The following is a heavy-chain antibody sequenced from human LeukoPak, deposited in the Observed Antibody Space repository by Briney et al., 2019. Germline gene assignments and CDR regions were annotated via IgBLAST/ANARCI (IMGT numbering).Heavy chain of an antibody. D-gene: IGHD2-8*01. J-gene: IGHJ4*02. V-gene: IGHV6-1*01. CDR3: TRALGVVFDF. CDR2: TYYRSKWSN. Sequence: SRTLSLTCAISGDSVSSNSATWNWSRQSPSRGLEWLGRTYYRSKWSNYYAVSVQSRITINPDTSKNQFSLQLNSVTPDDTAMYYCTRALGVVFDFWGQGTLVTVSS. CDR1: GDSVSSNSAT.